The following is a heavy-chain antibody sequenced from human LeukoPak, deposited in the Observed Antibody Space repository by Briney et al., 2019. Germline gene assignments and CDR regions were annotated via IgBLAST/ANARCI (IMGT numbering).Heavy chain of an antibody. CDR3: TTGGTWIQLWLGFDY. D-gene: IGHD5-18*01. CDR1: GFTFSNAW. J-gene: IGHJ4*02. Sequence: GGSLRLSCAASGFTFSNAWMSWVRQAPGKGLEWVGRIKSKTDGGTTDYAAPVKGRFTISRDDSKNTLYLQMNSLKTEDTAVYYCTTGGTWIQLWLGFDYWGQGTLVTVSS. CDR2: IKSKTDGGTT. V-gene: IGHV3-15*01.